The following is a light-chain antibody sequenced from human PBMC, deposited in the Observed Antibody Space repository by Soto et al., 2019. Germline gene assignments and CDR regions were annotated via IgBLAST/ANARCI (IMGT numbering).Light chain of an antibody. J-gene: IGKJ5*01. Sequence: EFVLTQSPGTLSVSPGEGAALSCSASQSVSSDLAWYQQKPGQAPRLLFYGASTRATGVPARFSGSGSGTAFTLTVSSLQSEDFAIYYCQQYNNWPLTFGQGTRLEIK. CDR1: QSVSSD. CDR2: GAS. CDR3: QQYNNWPLT. V-gene: IGKV3-15*01.